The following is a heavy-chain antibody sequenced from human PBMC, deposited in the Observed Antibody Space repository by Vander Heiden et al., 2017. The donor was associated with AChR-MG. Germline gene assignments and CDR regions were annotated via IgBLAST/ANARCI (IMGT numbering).Heavy chain of an antibody. CDR2: IIPIFGTA. D-gene: IGHD2-15*01. V-gene: IGHV1-69*01. CDR1: GGTFSSYA. Sequence: QVQLVQSGAEVKKPGSSVKVSCKASGGTFSSYAISWVRQAPGQGLEWMGGIIPIFGTANYAQKFQGRVTITADESTSTAYMELSSLRSEDTAVYYCAALGGGYCSGGSCYWSRDKYYFDYWGQGTLVTVSS. CDR3: AALGGGYCSGGSCYWSRDKYYFDY. J-gene: IGHJ4*02.